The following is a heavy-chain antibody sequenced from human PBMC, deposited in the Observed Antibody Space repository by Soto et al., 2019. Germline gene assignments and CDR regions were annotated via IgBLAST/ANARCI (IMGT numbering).Heavy chain of an antibody. CDR2: ISAYSGNT. J-gene: IGHJ4*02. Sequence: QVQLVQSGTEVKKPGASVKVSCKASGYTFTTYGISWVRQAPGQGLEWMGWISAYSGNTNYAQKLQGRVTMTTDTSTNTAYMEVKSLRSDDTAVYYCARAGGSSWYIADYWGQGTLVTLSS. D-gene: IGHD6-13*01. V-gene: IGHV1-18*01. CDR1: GYTFTTYG. CDR3: ARAGGSSWYIADY.